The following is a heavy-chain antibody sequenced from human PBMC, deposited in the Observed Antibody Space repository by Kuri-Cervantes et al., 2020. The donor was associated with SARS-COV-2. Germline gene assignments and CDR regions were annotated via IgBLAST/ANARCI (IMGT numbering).Heavy chain of an antibody. D-gene: IGHD3-22*01. J-gene: IGHJ6*02. CDR3: AREYHDSSGYYYYYYYGMDV. CDR1: GYTFTSYA. CDR2: INAGNGNT. Sequence: ASVKVSCKASGYTFTSYAMHWVRQAPGQRLEWMGWINAGNGNTKYSQKFQGRVTITRDTSASTAYMELSSLRSEDTAVYYFAREYHDSSGYYYYYYYGMDVWGQGTTVTVSS. V-gene: IGHV1-3*01.